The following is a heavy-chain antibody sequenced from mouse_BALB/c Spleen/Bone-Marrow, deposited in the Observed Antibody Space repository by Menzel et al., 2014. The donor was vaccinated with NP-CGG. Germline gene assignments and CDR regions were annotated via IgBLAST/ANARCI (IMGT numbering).Heavy chain of an antibody. D-gene: IGHD2-4*01. Sequence: QVQLQQPGPGLVQPSQSLSITCTVSGFSLTFYGIHWVRQSPGKGLEWLGVIWSGGSTDYNAAFISRLSISKDNSKSQVFFKMNGLQANDTAIYYCARNVIKRGAMDYWGQGTSVTVSS. CDR1: GFSLTFYG. V-gene: IGHV2-2*02. J-gene: IGHJ4*01. CDR3: ARNVIKRGAMDY. CDR2: IWSGGST.